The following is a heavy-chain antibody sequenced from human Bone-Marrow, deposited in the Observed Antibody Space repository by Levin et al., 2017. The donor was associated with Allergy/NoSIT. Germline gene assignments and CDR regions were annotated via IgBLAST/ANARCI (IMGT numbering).Heavy chain of an antibody. CDR2: IYPSDSDT. V-gene: IGHV5-51*01. CDR3: ARRGKDSYYYYMDV. D-gene: IGHD4-23*01. Sequence: KRGESLKISCKGSGYRFTSYWIGWVRQMPGKGLEWMGIIYPSDSDTRYSPSFQGQVTISADKSISTAYLQWSSLKASDTAIYYCARRGKDSYYYYMDVWGKGTTVIVSS. J-gene: IGHJ6*03. CDR1: GYRFTSYW.